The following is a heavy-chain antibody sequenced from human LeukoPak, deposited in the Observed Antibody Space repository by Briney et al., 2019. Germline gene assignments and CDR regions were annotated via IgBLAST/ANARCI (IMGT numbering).Heavy chain of an antibody. CDR3: ARTRGGSSDY. CDR2: IYYSGST. CDR1: GGSISSSSYY. Sequence: SETLCLTCIVSGGSISSSSYYWGWIRQPPGKGLEWIGSIYYSGSTYYNPSLKSRVTISVDTSKNQFSLKLSSVTAADTAVYYCARTRGGSSDYWGQGTLVTVSS. J-gene: IGHJ4*02. D-gene: IGHD1-26*01. V-gene: IGHV4-39*07.